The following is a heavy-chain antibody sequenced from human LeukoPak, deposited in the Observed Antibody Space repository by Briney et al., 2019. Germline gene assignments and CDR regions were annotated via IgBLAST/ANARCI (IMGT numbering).Heavy chain of an antibody. CDR1: GYTFTGYY. CDR2: INPNSGGT. V-gene: IGHV1-2*02. Sequence: ASVKVSCKASGYTFTGYYMHWVRQAPGQGLECMGWINPNSGGTNYAQKFQGRVTMTRDTSISTAYMELSRLRSDDTAVYYCARADITIIKYYFDYWGQGTLVTVSS. CDR3: ARADITIIKYYFDY. J-gene: IGHJ4*02. D-gene: IGHD3-3*01.